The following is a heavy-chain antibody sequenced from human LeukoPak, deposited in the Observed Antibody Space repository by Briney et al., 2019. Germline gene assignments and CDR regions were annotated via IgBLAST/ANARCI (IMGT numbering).Heavy chain of an antibody. CDR1: GFTFSSYW. CDR3: ARESLYYYDSSGYSSYYFDY. V-gene: IGHV3-7*01. Sequence: GGSLRLSCAASGFTFSSYWMSWVRQAPGKGLEWVANIKQDGSEKYYVDSVKGRFTISRDNAKNSLYLQMNSLRAEDTAVYYCARESLYYYDSSGYSSYYFDYWGQGTLVTVSS. D-gene: IGHD3-22*01. CDR2: IKQDGSEK. J-gene: IGHJ4*02.